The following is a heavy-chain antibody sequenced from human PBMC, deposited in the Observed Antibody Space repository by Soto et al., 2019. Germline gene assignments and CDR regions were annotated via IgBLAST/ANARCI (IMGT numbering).Heavy chain of an antibody. D-gene: IGHD3-16*01. CDR2: IIPFFKAT. CDR1: GGTFSSYA. J-gene: IGHJ6*02. CDR3: ARDVTLTYYDGKYSYYAMDV. Sequence: SVKVSCKASGGTFSSYAISWVRQAPGQGLEWMGGIIPFFKATNYAQKFQGRVTITADDSTSTAYMDLYSLRSEDTAVYYCARDVTLTYYDGKYSYYAMDVWRQGTALTVSS. V-gene: IGHV1-69*13.